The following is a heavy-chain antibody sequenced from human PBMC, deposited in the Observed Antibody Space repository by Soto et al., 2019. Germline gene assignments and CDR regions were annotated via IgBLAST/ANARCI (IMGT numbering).Heavy chain of an antibody. V-gene: IGHV3-23*01. CDR1: GFTFSSYA. Sequence: EVQLLESGGGLVQPGGPLRLSCAASGFTFSSYAMTWVRQAPGKGLEWVSAITGGGDNTYYADSVKGRFTISRDNFKNTLYLQMDSLRDEDTGIYYCAKGSKGFDYWGQGTLVTVSS. CDR3: AKGSKGFDY. D-gene: IGHD2-2*01. J-gene: IGHJ4*02. CDR2: ITGGGDNT.